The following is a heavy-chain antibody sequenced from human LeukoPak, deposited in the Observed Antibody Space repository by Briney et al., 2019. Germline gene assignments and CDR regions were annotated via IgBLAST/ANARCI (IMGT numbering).Heavy chain of an antibody. D-gene: IGHD5-18*01. V-gene: IGHV3-30*03. CDR2: ISYDGSNK. Sequence: GGPLRLSCAASGFTFSSYGMHWVRQAPGKGLEWVAVISYDGSNKYYADSVKGRFTISRDNSKNTLYLQMNSLRAEDTAVYYCAFSGGTAMSDYYYGMDVWGQGTTVTVSS. J-gene: IGHJ6*02. CDR1: GFTFSSYG. CDR3: AFSGGTAMSDYYYGMDV.